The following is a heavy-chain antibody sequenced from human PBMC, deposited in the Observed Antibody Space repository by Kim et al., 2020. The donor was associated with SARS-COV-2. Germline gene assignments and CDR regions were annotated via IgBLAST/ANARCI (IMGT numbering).Heavy chain of an antibody. V-gene: IGHV3-15*01. D-gene: IGHD3-9*01. CDR2: IKSKTDGGTT. J-gene: IGHJ3*02. Sequence: GGSLRLSCAASGFTFSNAWMSWVRQAPGKGLEWVGRIKSKTDGGTTDYAAPVKGRFTISRDDSKNTLYLQMNSLKTEDTAVYYCTTNYDILTGYYTDAGAFDSWGQGTMVTVSS. CDR3: TTNYDILTGYYTDAGAFDS. CDR1: GFTFSNAW.